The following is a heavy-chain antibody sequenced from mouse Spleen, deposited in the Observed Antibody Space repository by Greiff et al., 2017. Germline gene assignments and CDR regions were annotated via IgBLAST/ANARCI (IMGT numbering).Heavy chain of an antibody. CDR3: ARDPYGSSYNYAMDY. D-gene: IGHD1-1*01. Sequence: DVKLVESGGGLVKPGGSLKLSCAASGFTFSDYYMYWVRQTPEKRLEWVATISDGGSYTYYPDSVKGRFTISRDNAKNNLYLQMSSLKSEDTAMYYCARDPYGSSYNYAMDYWGQGTSVTVSS. V-gene: IGHV5-4*02. J-gene: IGHJ4*01. CDR2: ISDGGSYT. CDR1: GFTFSDYY.